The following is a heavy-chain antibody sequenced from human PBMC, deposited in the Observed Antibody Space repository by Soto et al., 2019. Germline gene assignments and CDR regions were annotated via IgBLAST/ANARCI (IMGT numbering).Heavy chain of an antibody. CDR2: IRSKAYGGTT. CDR1: GFTFGDYA. Sequence: ESGGGLVKPGRSLRLSCTASGFTFGDYAMSWFRQAPGKGLEWVGFIRSKAYGGTTVYAASVKGRFTISRDDSKSIAYLQMNSLKTEDTAVYYCTTNYYDTSGYDNWFDPWGQGTLVTVSS. D-gene: IGHD3-22*01. CDR3: TTNYYDTSGYDNWFDP. V-gene: IGHV3-49*05. J-gene: IGHJ5*02.